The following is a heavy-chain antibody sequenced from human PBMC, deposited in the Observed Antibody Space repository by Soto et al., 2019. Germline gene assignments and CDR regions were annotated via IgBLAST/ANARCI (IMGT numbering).Heavy chain of an antibody. J-gene: IGHJ6*02. Sequence: ASVKVSCKASGYTFTSYDINWVRQATGQGLEWMGWMNPNSGNTGYAQKFQGRVTMTRNTSISTAYMELSSLRSEDTAMYYCARRGSSWYYYGMDVWGQGTTVTVSS. CDR3: ARRGSSWYYYGMDV. CDR2: MNPNSGNT. D-gene: IGHD6-13*01. V-gene: IGHV1-8*01. CDR1: GYTFTSYD.